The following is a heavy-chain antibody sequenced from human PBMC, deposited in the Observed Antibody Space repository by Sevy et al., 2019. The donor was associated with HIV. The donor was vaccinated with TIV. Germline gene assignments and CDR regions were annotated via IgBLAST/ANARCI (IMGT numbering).Heavy chain of an antibody. J-gene: IGHJ6*02. D-gene: IGHD3-22*01. CDR3: ARDSGDDSSGYSVYYYYGMDV. CDR1: GYTFTSYG. Sequence: ASVKVSCKASGYTFTSYGISWVRQAPGQVLEWMGWISAYNGNTNYAQKLQGRVTMTTDTSTSTAYMELRSLRSDDTAVYYCARDSGDDSSGYSVYYYYGMDVWGQGTTVTVSS. CDR2: ISAYNGNT. V-gene: IGHV1-18*01.